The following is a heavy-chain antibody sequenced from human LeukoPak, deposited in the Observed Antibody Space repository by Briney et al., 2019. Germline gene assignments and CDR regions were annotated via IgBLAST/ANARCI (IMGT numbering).Heavy chain of an antibody. CDR3: ASVSGGRILLGNWFDP. V-gene: IGHV1-69*13. Sequence: PRASVKVSCKASGGTFSSYAISWVRQAPGQGLEWMGGIIPIFGTANYAQKFQGRVTITADESTSTAYMELSSLRSEDTAVYYCASVSGGRILLGNWFDPWGQGTLVTVSS. J-gene: IGHJ5*02. CDR2: IIPIFGTA. D-gene: IGHD2-8*02. CDR1: GGTFSSYA.